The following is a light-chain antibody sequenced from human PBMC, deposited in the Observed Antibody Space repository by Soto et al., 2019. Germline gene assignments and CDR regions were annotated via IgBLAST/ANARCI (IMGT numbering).Light chain of an antibody. J-gene: IGKJ1*01. CDR1: QSISFY. CDR2: AAS. V-gene: IGKV1-39*01. Sequence: DIQMTQSPSSLSASVGDRVTITCRASQSISFYLNWYQHKPGKAPKLLIFAASSLQSGVPSRFSGSGSETDFTLTISSLKPEDFATYYCQQSYSTLWTFGQGTKVDI. CDR3: QQSYSTLWT.